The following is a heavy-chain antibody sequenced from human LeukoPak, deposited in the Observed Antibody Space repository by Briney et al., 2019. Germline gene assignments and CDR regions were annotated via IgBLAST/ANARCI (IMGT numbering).Heavy chain of an antibody. CDR1: GYSFPNYW. CDR3: ARLHGMATTGGWFDP. CDR2: VYPATSDT. V-gene: IGHV5-51*01. Sequence: GESLKISCKGSGYSFPNYWIGWVRQMPGKGLEWIGIVYPATSDTTYSPSFQGQVTISADKSISTAYLQWSSLKASDTAMYYCARLHGMATTGGWFDPWGQGTLVTVSS. D-gene: IGHD5-24*01. J-gene: IGHJ5*02.